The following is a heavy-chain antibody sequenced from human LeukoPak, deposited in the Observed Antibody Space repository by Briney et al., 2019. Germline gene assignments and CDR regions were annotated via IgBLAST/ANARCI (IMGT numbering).Heavy chain of an antibody. CDR3: ARKEWLAQSPMDV. V-gene: IGHV4-39*07. D-gene: IGHD6-19*01. Sequence: MTSETLSLTCTVSGGSISSSSYYWGWIRQPPGKGLEWIGSIYYSGSTYYNPSLKSRVTMSVDTSKNQFSLKLSSVTAADTAVYYCARKEWLAQSPMDVWGKGTTVTVSS. CDR1: GGSISSSSYY. J-gene: IGHJ6*03. CDR2: IYYSGST.